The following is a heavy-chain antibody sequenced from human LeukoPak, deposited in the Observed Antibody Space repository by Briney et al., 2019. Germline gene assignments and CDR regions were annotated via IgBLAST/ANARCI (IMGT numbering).Heavy chain of an antibody. J-gene: IGHJ4*02. Sequence: GGSLRLSCAASGFTFSSYAMSWVRQAPGKGLEWVSAISGSGGSTYYADSVKGRFTISRDNAKNSLYLQMNSLRAEDTAVYYCAREVTTTHAYFDYWGQGTLVTVSS. V-gene: IGHV3-23*01. CDR1: GFTFSSYA. CDR3: AREVTTTHAYFDY. CDR2: ISGSGGST. D-gene: IGHD4-17*01.